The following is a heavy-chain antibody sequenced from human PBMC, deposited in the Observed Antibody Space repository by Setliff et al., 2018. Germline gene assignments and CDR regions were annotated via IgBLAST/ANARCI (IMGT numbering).Heavy chain of an antibody. CDR2: IYYGGSA. CDR3: ARILGYCSGGSCYVPY. V-gene: IGHV4-39*07. CDR1: GGSISSSNYY. D-gene: IGHD2-15*01. Sequence: SETLSLTCTVSGGSISSSNYYWGWIRQPPGKGLEWIGNIYYGGSAYYNPSLKSRVTISVDTSKNQFSLKLSSVTAADTAMYYCARILGYCSGGSCYVPYWGQGTLGTV. J-gene: IGHJ4*02.